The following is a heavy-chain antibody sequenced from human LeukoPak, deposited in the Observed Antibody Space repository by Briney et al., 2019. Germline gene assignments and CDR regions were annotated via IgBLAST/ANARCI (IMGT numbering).Heavy chain of an antibody. CDR1: GGSISSGGYY. D-gene: IGHD3-9*01. CDR2: IYYSGST. CDR3: ARGGPGRYYDILTGYSEPGGYYFDY. V-gene: IGHV4-31*03. Sequence: PSETLSLTCTVSGGSISSGGYYWGWIRQHRGKGLEWIGYIYYSGSTYYNPSLKSRVTISVDTSKNQFSLKLSSVTAADTAVYYCARGGPGRYYDILTGYSEPGGYYFDYWGQGTLVTVSS. J-gene: IGHJ4*02.